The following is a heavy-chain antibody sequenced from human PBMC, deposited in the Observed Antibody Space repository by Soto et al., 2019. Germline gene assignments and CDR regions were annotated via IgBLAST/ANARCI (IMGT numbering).Heavy chain of an antibody. CDR2: ISGSGTST. V-gene: IGHV3-23*01. D-gene: IGHD4-4*01. Sequence: GGSLRLSCAASGFTFSSYAMTWVRQAPGKGLEWVSAISGSGTSTYYADSVKGRFTISRDNSKNTLYLQMNSLRAEDTAVYYCAKDHRPDYSNYPYYYYYGMDVWGQGTTVTVSS. CDR1: GFTFSSYA. J-gene: IGHJ6*02. CDR3: AKDHRPDYSNYPYYYYYGMDV.